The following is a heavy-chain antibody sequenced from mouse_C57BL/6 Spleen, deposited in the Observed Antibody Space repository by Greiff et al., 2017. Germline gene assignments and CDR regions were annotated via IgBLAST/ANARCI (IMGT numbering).Heavy chain of an antibody. CDR3: AREDYYGSGAMDY. J-gene: IGHJ4*01. CDR1: GYTFTSYW. Sequence: QVHVKQSGAELAKPGASVKLSCKASGYTFTSYWMHWVKQRPGQGLEWIGYINPSSGYTKYNQKFKDKATLTADKSSSTAYMQLSSLTYEDSAVYYCAREDYYGSGAMDYWGQGTSVTVSS. CDR2: INPSSGYT. V-gene: IGHV1-7*01. D-gene: IGHD1-1*01.